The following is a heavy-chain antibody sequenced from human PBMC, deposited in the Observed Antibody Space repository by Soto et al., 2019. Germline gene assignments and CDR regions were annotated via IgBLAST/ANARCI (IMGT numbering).Heavy chain of an antibody. J-gene: IGHJ4*02. V-gene: IGHV1-8*01. CDR2: MNPNSGNT. CDR3: ARERTGTRGGDY. CDR1: GYTFTSYD. D-gene: IGHD1-1*01. Sequence: QVQLVQPGAEVKKPGASVKVSCKASGYTFTSYDINWVRQATGQGLEWMGWMNPNSGNTGYAQKFQGRVTMTMNTSIITAYMELSSLRSEDTAVYYCARERTGTRGGDYWGQGTLVTVSS.